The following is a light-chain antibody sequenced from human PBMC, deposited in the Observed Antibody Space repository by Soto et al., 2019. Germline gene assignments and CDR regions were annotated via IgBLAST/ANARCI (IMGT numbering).Light chain of an antibody. CDR2: AAS. CDR1: QAISIW. CDR3: QQANSFPLT. V-gene: IGKV1-12*01. J-gene: IGKJ4*01. Sequence: DIQMTQSPSFVSASVGDRVTITWRASQAISIWLAWYQQKPGKAPRLLMYAASNLQSGVPSRFSGSGSGTDFTLTISSLQPEDFATYDCQQANSFPLTFGGGTKVEMK.